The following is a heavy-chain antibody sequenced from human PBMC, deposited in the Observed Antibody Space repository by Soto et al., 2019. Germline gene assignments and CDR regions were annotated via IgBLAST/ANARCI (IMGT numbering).Heavy chain of an antibody. Sequence: GGSLRLSCAASGFSFSSYSMSWIRQAPGKGLEWLAHIHENGHFKFYVDSVKGRFIISRDDALNSLYLQMNSLRAEDTAMYYCARDEGVTINYRFDYGGQGTLVTVS. V-gene: IGHV3-7*03. CDR2: IHENGHFK. J-gene: IGHJ4*02. CDR3: ARDEGVTINYRFDY. CDR1: GFSFSSYS. D-gene: IGHD4-4*01.